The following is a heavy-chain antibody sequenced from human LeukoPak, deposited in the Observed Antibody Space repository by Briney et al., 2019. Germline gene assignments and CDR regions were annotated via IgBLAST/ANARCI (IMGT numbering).Heavy chain of an antibody. CDR2: LNPNSGGT. V-gene: IGHV1-2*02. D-gene: IGHD3-3*01. Sequence: EASVKVSCKAFGYSFSGHYISWVRQAPGQGLEWMGWLNPNSGGTNYAQKFQGRVTMTRDTSISTAYMELRSLRFDDTAVYYCARDPLFTMSGVGHPRDDYWGQGTLVTVSS. J-gene: IGHJ4*02. CDR1: GYSFSGHY. CDR3: ARDPLFTMSGVGHPRDDY.